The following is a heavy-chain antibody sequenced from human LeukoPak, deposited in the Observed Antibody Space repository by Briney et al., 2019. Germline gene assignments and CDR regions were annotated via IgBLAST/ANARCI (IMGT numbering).Heavy chain of an antibody. Sequence: SGGSLRLSCAASGFTFSSYAMSWVRQAPGKGLEWVSAISGSGGSTYYADSVKGRFTISRDNSKNTLYLQMNSLRAEDTAVYYCAKDPDSSGWYPGPNYWGQGTLVTVSS. CDR3: AKDPDSSGWYPGPNY. CDR2: ISGSGGST. J-gene: IGHJ4*02. V-gene: IGHV3-23*01. CDR1: GFTFSSYA. D-gene: IGHD6-19*01.